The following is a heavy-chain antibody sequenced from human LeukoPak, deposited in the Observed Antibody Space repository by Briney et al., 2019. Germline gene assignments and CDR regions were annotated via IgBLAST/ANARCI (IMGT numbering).Heavy chain of an antibody. J-gene: IGHJ4*02. CDR3: ARDFRFLDDY. D-gene: IGHD3-3*01. V-gene: IGHV3-7*01. CDR1: EFPFSMYW. Sequence: GGSLRLSCAASEFPFSMYWMNWVRQAPGKGLEWVANINQDGSEKNYVDSVKGRFTISRDNAKNSLYLQMNSLRAEDTAMYYCARDFRFLDDYWGQGTLVTVSS. CDR2: INQDGSEK.